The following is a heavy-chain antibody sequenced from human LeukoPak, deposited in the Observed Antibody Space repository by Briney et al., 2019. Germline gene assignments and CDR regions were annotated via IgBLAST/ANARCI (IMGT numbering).Heavy chain of an antibody. CDR3: ARDQRFGQLTYFDY. D-gene: IGHD3-10*01. Sequence: ASVKVSCKASGYTFTNYAMNWVRQAPGQGLEWMGWIGAQNGNTNYAQKFQGRVTMTTDASTGTVYMELRSLRSDDTAVYYCARDQRFGQLTYFDYWGQGILVTVSS. CDR1: GYTFTNYA. J-gene: IGHJ4*02. V-gene: IGHV1-18*01. CDR2: IGAQNGNT.